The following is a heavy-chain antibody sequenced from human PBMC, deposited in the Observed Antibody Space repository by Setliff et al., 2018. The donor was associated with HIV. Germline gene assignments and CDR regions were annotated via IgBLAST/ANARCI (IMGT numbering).Heavy chain of an antibody. V-gene: IGHV4-59*11. Sequence: SETLSLTCTVSYGSISGHYWTWIRQPPGKGLEWIGYIHHSGGTQYNPSLMSRLTMSVDSSKNQFSLGLSSVTAADTAVYYCARLPDINSWPFDYWARGTLVTVSS. CDR2: IHHSGGT. J-gene: IGHJ4*02. CDR3: ARLPDINSWPFDY. CDR1: YGSISGHY. D-gene: IGHD6-13*01.